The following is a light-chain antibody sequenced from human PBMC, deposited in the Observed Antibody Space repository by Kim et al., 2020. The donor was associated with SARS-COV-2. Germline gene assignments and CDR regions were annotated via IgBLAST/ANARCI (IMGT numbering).Light chain of an antibody. V-gene: IGLV7-43*01. CDR3: VLYYGGARV. CDR2: NTN. CDR1: AGAVTIGSY. J-gene: IGLJ3*02. Sequence: PGGTVTLTCASSAGAVTIGSYPNWFQQKPGQAPRALIYNTNKKHSWTPARFSGSLLGGKATLTLSDVQPDDVADYYCVLYYGGARVFGGGTQLTVL.